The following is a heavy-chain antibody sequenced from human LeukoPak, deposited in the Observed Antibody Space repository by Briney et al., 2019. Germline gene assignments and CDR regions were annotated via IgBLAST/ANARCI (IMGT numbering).Heavy chain of an antibody. V-gene: IGHV4-39*07. CDR3: ASEVVVVAATPRDYFDY. J-gene: IGHJ4*02. CDR2: IYYSGST. Sequence: SETLSLTCTVSGGSISSSSYYWGWIRQPPGKGLEWIGSIYYSGSTYYNPSLKSRVTISVDTSKNQFSLKLSSVTAADTAVYYCASEVVVVAATPRDYFDYWGQGTLVTVSS. D-gene: IGHD2-15*01. CDR1: GGSISSSSYY.